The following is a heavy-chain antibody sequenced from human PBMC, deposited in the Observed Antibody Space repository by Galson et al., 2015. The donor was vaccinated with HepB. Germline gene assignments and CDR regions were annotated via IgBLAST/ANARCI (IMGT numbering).Heavy chain of an antibody. J-gene: IGHJ4*02. D-gene: IGHD6-19*01. CDR2: ISGSGGST. CDR1: GFTFSSYA. V-gene: IGHV3-23*01. Sequence: SLRLSCAASGFTFSSYAMSWVRQAPGKGLEWVSAISGSGGSTYYADSVKGRFTISRDNSKNTLYLQMNSLRAEDTAVYYCAKGIESRSGWYSPDDPPRETGWGQGTLVTVSS. CDR3: AKGIESRSGWYSPDDPPRETG.